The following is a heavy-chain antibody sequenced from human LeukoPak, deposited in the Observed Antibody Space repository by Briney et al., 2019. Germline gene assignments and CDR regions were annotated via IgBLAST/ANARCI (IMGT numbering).Heavy chain of an antibody. CDR3: AREEGTVTTSYYYYYYMDV. CDR2: INHSGST. D-gene: IGHD4-17*01. V-gene: IGHV4-34*01. CDR1: GGSFSGYY. J-gene: IGHJ6*03. Sequence: KPSETLSLTCAVYGGSFSGYYWSWIRQPPGKGLEWIGEINHSGSTNYNPSLKSRVTMSVDTSKNQFSLKLSSVTAADTAVYYCAREEGTVTTSYYYYYYMDVWGKGTTVTISS.